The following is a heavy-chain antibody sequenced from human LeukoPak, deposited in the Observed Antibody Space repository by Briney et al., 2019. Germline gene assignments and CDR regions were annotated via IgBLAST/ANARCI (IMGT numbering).Heavy chain of an antibody. CDR1: GGSISSSSYY. Sequence: PSETLSLTCTVSGGSISSSSYYWGWIRQSPGKGLEWIGSIYYSGSTYYKPSLKSRVTMSVDTSKNQFSLKLSSVTAADTALYYCARSIGIHSGSYGHYYSDFYMDVWGKGTTVTVSS. CDR2: IYYSGST. CDR3: ARSIGIHSGSYGHYYSDFYMDV. D-gene: IGHD1-26*01. J-gene: IGHJ6*03. V-gene: IGHV4-39*07.